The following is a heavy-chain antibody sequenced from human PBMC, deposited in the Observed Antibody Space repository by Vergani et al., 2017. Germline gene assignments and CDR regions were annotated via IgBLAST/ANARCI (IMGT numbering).Heavy chain of an antibody. CDR1: GYSLTELT. Sequence: QVQLVQSGSEVRKPGASVKVSCQVSGYSLTELTIHWVRQAPGKGLEWMGGFDPEHGEVTFAHHIQGRVTMTEDRSTDTAYMELSSLRPEDTALYYCAIVTDYYDCSGYYLDYLGQGTLVTGSS. CDR3: AIVTDYYDCSGYYLDY. J-gene: IGHJ4*02. D-gene: IGHD3-22*01. V-gene: IGHV1-24*01. CDR2: FDPEHGEV.